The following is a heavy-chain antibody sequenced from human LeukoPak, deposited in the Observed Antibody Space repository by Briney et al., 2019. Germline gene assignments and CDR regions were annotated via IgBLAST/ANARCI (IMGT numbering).Heavy chain of an antibody. J-gene: IGHJ6*02. CDR2: INPSGGST. Sequence: GASVKVSCKASGYTFTSYYMHWVRQAPGQGLEWMGIINPSGGSTSYAQKFQGRVTMTRDTSTSTVYMELSSLRSEDTAVYYCARDSRGTFPSPGMDVRGQGTTVTVSS. CDR3: ARDSRGTFPSPGMDV. D-gene: IGHD1-1*01. CDR1: GYTFTSYY. V-gene: IGHV1-46*01.